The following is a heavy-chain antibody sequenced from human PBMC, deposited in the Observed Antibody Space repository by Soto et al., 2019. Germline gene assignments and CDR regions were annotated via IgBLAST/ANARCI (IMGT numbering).Heavy chain of an antibody. J-gene: IGHJ4*02. CDR2: ISGSGGST. CDR1: GFTFSSYA. V-gene: IGHV3-23*01. Sequence: GGSLRLSCAASGFTFSSYAMSWVRQASGKGLEWVSAISGSGGSTYYADSVKGRFTISRDNSKNTLYLQMNSLRAEDTAVYYCAKDRGGYDYGFGYFDYWGQGTLVTVSS. CDR3: AKDRGGYDYGFGYFDY. D-gene: IGHD5-12*01.